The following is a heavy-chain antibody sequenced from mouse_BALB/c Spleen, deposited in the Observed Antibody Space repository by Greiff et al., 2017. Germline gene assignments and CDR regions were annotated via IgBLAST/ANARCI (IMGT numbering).Heavy chain of an antibody. CDR1: GFAFSSYD. J-gene: IGHJ4*01. CDR3: ERAMDY. CDR2: ISSGGGST. Sequence: EVKVVESGGGLVKPGGSLKLSCAASGFAFSSYDMSWVRQTPEKRLEWVAYISSGGGSTYYPDTVKGRFTISRDNAKNTLYLQMSSLKSEDTAMYYCERAMDYWGQGTSVTVSS. V-gene: IGHV5-12-1*01.